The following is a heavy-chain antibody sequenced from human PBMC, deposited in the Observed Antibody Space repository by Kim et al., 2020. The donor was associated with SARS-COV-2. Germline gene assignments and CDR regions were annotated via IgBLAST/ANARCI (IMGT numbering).Heavy chain of an antibody. V-gene: IGHV4-4*07. CDR1: GASIKSYF. CDR2: FFTNETT. J-gene: IGHJ5*02. D-gene: IGHD1-7*01. CDR3: VRDGELSNWCAP. Sequence: SETLSLTCTVSGASIKSYFWSWIRQPAGRRLEWIGRFFTNETTDYNPSLKSRVSMSVDTSKNQLSLKLTSVTVADTATYFCVRDGELSNWCAPWGQGTL.